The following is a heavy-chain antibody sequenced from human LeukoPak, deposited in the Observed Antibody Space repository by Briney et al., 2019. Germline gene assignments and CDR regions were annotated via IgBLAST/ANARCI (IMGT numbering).Heavy chain of an antibody. CDR2: ITSSGAYT. CDR3: ARGSSVVARD. D-gene: IGHD2-15*01. V-gene: IGHV3-21*01. CDR1: GFTFTRST. Sequence: GGSLRLSCAASGFTFTRSTMNWVRQAPGKGLELVSSITSSGAYTYYADSVKGRFTISRDNAKNSLYLLMNSLRAEDTAVYYCARGSSVVARDWGRGTLVTVSS. J-gene: IGHJ4*02.